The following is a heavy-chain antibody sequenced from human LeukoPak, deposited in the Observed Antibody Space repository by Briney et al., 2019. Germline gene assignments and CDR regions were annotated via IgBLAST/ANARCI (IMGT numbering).Heavy chain of an antibody. Sequence: GGSPRLSCAAPGFSVSAHYMSWVRQAPGKGLEWVSTLFGGDTIDYTDSVKGRFTISRDNSGNTLYLQMNNLRADDTAVYYCAGRRGSSFDYWGRGTQVIVSS. CDR2: LFGGDTI. V-gene: IGHV3-53*01. CDR3: AGRRGSSFDY. D-gene: IGHD1-26*01. CDR1: GFSVSAHY. J-gene: IGHJ4*02.